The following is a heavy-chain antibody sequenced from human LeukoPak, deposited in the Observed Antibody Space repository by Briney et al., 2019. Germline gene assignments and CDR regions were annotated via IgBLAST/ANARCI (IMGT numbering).Heavy chain of an antibody. V-gene: IGHV3-30*03. CDR1: GFTFTHYG. D-gene: IGHD2-2*03. CDR3: ARDPLDISRWANAFAI. J-gene: IGHJ3*02. CDR2: ISYNGNTK. Sequence: GGSLRLSCVASGFTFTHYGFHWVRQAPGKALVWVSFISYNGNTKYGDSVKGRFTISRDDSKNTLYLEMNGLRSEDTAVYYCARDPLDISRWANAFAIWGQGTMVTVSS.